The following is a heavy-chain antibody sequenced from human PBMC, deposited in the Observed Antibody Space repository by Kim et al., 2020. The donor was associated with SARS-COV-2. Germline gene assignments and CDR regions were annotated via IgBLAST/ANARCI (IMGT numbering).Heavy chain of an antibody. Sequence: SQTLSLTCAISGDSVSRNNAAWNWIRQSPSRGLEWLGRTYYKSKWYNDYAVSVKSRITINPDTSKNQVSLQLNSVTPEDTAVYYCARAHSSGYLFFQYWGQGTLVTVSS. D-gene: IGHD3-22*01. CDR2: TYYKSKWYN. CDR3: ARAHSSGYLFFQY. CDR1: GDSVSRNNAA. J-gene: IGHJ1*01. V-gene: IGHV6-1*01.